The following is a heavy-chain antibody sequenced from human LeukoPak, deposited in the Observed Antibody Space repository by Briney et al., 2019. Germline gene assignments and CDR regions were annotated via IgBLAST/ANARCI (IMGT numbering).Heavy chain of an antibody. J-gene: IGHJ3*02. CDR1: GGSISSYY. D-gene: IGHD3-3*01. CDR3: AREIVSYYDFWSGYPLDAFDI. Sequence: SETLSLTCTVSGGSISSYYWSWIRQPPGKGLEWIGYIYTSGSTNYNPSLKSRVTMSVDTSKNQFSLKLSSVTAADTAVYYCAREIVSYYDFWSGYPLDAFDIWGQGTMVTVSS. V-gene: IGHV4-4*08. CDR2: IYTSGST.